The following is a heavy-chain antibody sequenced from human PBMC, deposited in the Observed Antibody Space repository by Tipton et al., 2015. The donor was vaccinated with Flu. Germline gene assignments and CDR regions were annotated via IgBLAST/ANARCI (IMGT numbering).Heavy chain of an antibody. V-gene: IGHV3-53*01. CDR1: GFPVSSNY. J-gene: IGHJ6*04. Sequence: SLRLSCAASGFPVSSNYMNWVRRAPGKGLEWVSVVYGDGATYYADSVKGRFAVSRDNSKNTLNLQMNSLRVDDTAVYYCARGKIVSGYDVYWSGLVDVWGRGTTVTVAS. D-gene: IGHD3-3*01. CDR2: VYGDGAT. CDR3: ARGKIVSGYDVYWSGLVDV.